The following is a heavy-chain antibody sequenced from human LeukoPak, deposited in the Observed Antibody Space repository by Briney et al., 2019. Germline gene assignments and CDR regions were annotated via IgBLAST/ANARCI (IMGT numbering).Heavy chain of an antibody. D-gene: IGHD2-2*01. CDR3: ARVYCSSTSRLNWFDP. J-gene: IGHJ5*02. V-gene: IGHV1-46*03. Sequence: ASVKVSCKASGYTFTSYYMHWVRQAPGQGLEWMGIINPSGGSTSYAQKFQGRVTMTRDTSTSTVYMELSSLRSEDTAVYYCARVYCSSTSRLNWFDPWGQGTLVTVSS. CDR1: GYTFTSYY. CDR2: INPSGGST.